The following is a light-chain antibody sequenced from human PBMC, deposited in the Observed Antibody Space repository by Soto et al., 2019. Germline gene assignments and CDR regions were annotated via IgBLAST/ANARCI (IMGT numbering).Light chain of an antibody. CDR2: EAT. J-gene: IGLJ3*02. Sequence: QSALTQPASVSGSPGQSITISCTGTSSDVGRYNFVTWYQQDPGKAPKLLIYEATKRPSGVSNRFSGSKSGNTASLTISGLQAEDESDYYCSSSAGGGTWVFGGGTKLTVL. CDR1: SSDVGRYNF. V-gene: IGLV2-23*01. CDR3: SSSAGGGTWV.